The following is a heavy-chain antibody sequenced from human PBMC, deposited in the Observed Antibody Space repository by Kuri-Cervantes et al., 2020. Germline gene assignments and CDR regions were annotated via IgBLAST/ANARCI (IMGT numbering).Heavy chain of an antibody. D-gene: IGHD6-19*01. CDR2: ISYDGSNK. Sequence: GGSLRLSCAASGFTFSSYAMSWVRQAPGKGLEWVAVISYDGSNKYYADSVKGRFTISRDNSKNTLYLQMNSLRAEDTAVYYCARDGPRSSGWYTGGYFDYWGQGTLVTVSS. J-gene: IGHJ4*02. CDR3: ARDGPRSSGWYTGGYFDY. V-gene: IGHV3-30-3*01. CDR1: GFTFSSYA.